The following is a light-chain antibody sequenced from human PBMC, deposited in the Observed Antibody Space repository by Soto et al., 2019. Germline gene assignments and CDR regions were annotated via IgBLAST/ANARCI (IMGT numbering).Light chain of an antibody. Sequence: EIVLTQSPDTLSLSPGERATLSCRASQRISISYLAWFQQKPGQAPRLLIYGASGRATGIPDRFSGSGSGTDFTLTINRLEPEDSAVYYCQQYGSSLFTFGPGTKVDIK. CDR3: QQYGSSLFT. CDR1: QRISISY. V-gene: IGKV3-20*01. J-gene: IGKJ3*01. CDR2: GAS.